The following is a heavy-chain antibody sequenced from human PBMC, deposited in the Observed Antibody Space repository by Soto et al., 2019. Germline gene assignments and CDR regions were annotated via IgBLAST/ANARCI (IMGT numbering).Heavy chain of an antibody. Sequence: GGSLRLSCAASGFTFNTYGMHWVRQAPGKGLEWVAVIWYDGSEKYYADSVKGRFTVSRDNSRNTLYVQMNSLRAEDTAVYFCARAGYCANGVCFFDFWGQGTLVTVSS. V-gene: IGHV3-33*01. CDR2: IWYDGSEK. CDR1: GFTFNTYG. D-gene: IGHD2-8*01. J-gene: IGHJ4*02. CDR3: ARAGYCANGVCFFDF.